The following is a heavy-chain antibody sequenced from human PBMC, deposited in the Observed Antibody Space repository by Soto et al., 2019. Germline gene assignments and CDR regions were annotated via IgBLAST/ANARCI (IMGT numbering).Heavy chain of an antibody. J-gene: IGHJ3*02. D-gene: IGHD3-22*01. V-gene: IGHV3-74*01. Sequence: EVQLVESGGGLVQPGGSLRLSCAASGLTSSSYWIHWVRKAPGKGLVWASRISNDGSSTNYADTVKGRFTISRDNAKNTVYLQMHSLRAEDTAVYYCARDTYYYDSSDHFSADAFDIWGQGTMVTVSS. CDR2: ISNDGSST. CDR1: GLTSSSYW. CDR3: ARDTYYYDSSDHFSADAFDI.